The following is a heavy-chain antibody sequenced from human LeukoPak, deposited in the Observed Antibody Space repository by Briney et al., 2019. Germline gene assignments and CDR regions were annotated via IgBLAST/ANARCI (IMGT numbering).Heavy chain of an antibody. J-gene: IGHJ4*02. CDR3: ARGSNGFDY. Sequence: GGSLRLSCAASGFTFSSSGMHWVRQAPGKGLEWVAVIWYDGSNKYYGDSVKGRFTISRDNSKNTLYLQMNSLRAEDTAVYYCARGSNGFDYRGQGTLVTVSS. CDR2: IWYDGSNK. V-gene: IGHV3-33*01. CDR1: GFTFSSSG. D-gene: IGHD7-27*01.